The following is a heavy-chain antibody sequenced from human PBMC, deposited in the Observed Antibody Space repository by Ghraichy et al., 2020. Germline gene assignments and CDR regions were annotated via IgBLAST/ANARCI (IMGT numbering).Heavy chain of an antibody. CDR2: ISSNGGST. Sequence: GGSLRLSCAASGFTFSSYAMHWARQAPGKGLEYVSAISSNGGSTYYANSVKGRFTISRDNSKNTLYLQMGSLRAEDMAVYYCAREFWGMAADYWGQGTLVTVSS. J-gene: IGHJ4*02. CDR3: AREFWGMAADY. CDR1: GFTFSSYA. D-gene: IGHD3-16*01. V-gene: IGHV3-64*01.